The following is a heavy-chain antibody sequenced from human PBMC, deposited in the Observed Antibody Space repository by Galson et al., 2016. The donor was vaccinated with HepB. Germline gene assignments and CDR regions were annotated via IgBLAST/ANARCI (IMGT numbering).Heavy chain of an antibody. CDR2: VTGSGSWT. J-gene: IGHJ3*01. D-gene: IGHD4-17*01. CDR3: AGDPNGDYFGAVDC. CDR1: GFTFSTYA. Sequence: SLRLSCAASGFTFSTYAMTWVRQAPGKGLEWVSSVTGSGSWTYYADSVKGRLTISIDNSKNTLYLQMNSQRAENTAVYYCAGDPNGDYFGAVDCWGQGTMVTVSS. V-gene: IGHV3-23*01.